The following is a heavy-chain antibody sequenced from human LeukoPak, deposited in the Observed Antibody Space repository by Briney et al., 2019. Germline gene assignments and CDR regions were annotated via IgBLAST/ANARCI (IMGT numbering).Heavy chain of an antibody. J-gene: IGHJ4*02. CDR2: INHSGST. Sequence: SETLSRTCAVYSRSFNGYYWNWIRQSPGKGLEWIGEINHSGSTNYNPSLKSRVTISVDTSKNQFSLKLSSVTAADTAVYYCARGPRITMVRGVINFFDYWGQGTLVTVSS. D-gene: IGHD3-10*01. CDR1: SRSFNGYY. V-gene: IGHV4-34*01. CDR3: ARGPRITMVRGVINFFDY.